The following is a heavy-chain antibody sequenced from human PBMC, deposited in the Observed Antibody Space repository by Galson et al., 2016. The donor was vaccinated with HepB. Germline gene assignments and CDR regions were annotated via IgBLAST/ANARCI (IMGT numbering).Heavy chain of an antibody. J-gene: IGHJ4*02. D-gene: IGHD3-10*01. V-gene: IGHV3-23*01. CDR1: GLSFSNSG. CDR2: ITRSGDAT. Sequence: SLRLSCAASGLSFSNSGMSWVRQAPGRGLEWVSGITRSGDATHYADFVKGRFTISRDNAKNSLYLQMNSLRAEDTAVYYYARRHGSGSYWDYFDYWGQGTLVTVPS. CDR3: ARRHGSGSYWDYFDY.